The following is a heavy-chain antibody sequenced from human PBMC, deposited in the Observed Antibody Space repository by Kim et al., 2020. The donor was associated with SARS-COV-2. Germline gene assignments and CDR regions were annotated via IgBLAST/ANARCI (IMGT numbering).Heavy chain of an antibody. CDR2: ISYDGSNK. CDR3: AKDQAAAASHDDYYYYYGMDV. Sequence: GGSLRLSCAASGFTFSSYGMHWVRQAPGKGLEWVAVISYDGSNKYYADSVKGRFTISRDNSKNTLYLQMNSLRAEDTAVYYCAKDQAAAASHDDYYYYYGMDVWGQGTTVTVSS. V-gene: IGHV3-30*18. D-gene: IGHD6-13*01. CDR1: GFTFSSYG. J-gene: IGHJ6*02.